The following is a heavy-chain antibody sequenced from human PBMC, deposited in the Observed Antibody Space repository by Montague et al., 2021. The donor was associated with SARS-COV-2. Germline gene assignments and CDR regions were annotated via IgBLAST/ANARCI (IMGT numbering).Heavy chain of an antibody. V-gene: IGHV6-1*01. CDR2: TFYRSQWYT. Sequence: CAISGDSVSSDTAAWHWIKQSPSRGLEWLGRTFYRSQWYTDSAASVRSRISFSGDISKNQFSLHLNSVTPDDTAIYYCARDGDYGGTWYSFLQNWGQGTLVIVSS. J-gene: IGHJ1*01. D-gene: IGHD4-17*01. CDR1: GDSVSSDTAA. CDR3: ARDGDYGGTWYSFLQN.